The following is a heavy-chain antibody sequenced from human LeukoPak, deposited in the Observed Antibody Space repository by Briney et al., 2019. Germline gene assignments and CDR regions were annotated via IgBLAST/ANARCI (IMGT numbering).Heavy chain of an antibody. CDR3: ARTDISGWSRPLDC. V-gene: IGHV3-30-3*01. CDR2: ISSDGSNK. D-gene: IGHD6-19*01. Sequence: GGSLRLSSAASGFTFSRYALHWVRQAPGKGLEWVAVISSDGSNKYYAGSVEGRFTISRDNYNNTLLLQMNSLRAEDTAVYYCARTDISGWSRPLDCWGQGTLVTVSS. J-gene: IGHJ4*02. CDR1: GFTFSRYA.